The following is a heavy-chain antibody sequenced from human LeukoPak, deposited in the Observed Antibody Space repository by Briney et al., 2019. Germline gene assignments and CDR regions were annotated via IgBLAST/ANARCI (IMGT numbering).Heavy chain of an antibody. D-gene: IGHD5/OR15-5a*01. CDR2: IYYSGST. Sequence: SETLSLTCTVSGGSISSGDYYWRWLRQPPGKGLEWIGYIYYSGSTYYNPSLKSRVTISVDTSKNQFSLKLSSVTAADTAVYYCARDERRSNAFDIWGQGTMVTVSS. V-gene: IGHV4-30-4*01. J-gene: IGHJ3*02. CDR3: ARDERRSNAFDI. CDR1: GGSISSGDYY.